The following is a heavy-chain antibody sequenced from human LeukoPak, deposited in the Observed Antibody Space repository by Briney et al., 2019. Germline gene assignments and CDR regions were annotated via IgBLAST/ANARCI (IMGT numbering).Heavy chain of an antibody. V-gene: IGHV4-59*07. D-gene: IGHD2-2*01. J-gene: IGHJ5*02. CDR3: ARGLRYQLLGNWFDP. CDR1: GGPISIYY. Sequence: SDTLSLTCAVSGGPISIYYWIWIRQSPGKGLEWIRYIYYSGSTNYNPSLKSRVTISVDTSKNQFSLKLNSVTAADTAMYYCARGLRYQLLGNWFDPWGQGTLVTVSS. CDR2: IYYSGST.